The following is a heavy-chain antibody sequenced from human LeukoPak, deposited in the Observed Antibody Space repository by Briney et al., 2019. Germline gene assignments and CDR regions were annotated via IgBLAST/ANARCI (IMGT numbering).Heavy chain of an antibody. Sequence: PGGSLRLSCAASGFTFSSYAMSWVRQAPGKGLEWVSAISGSGGSTHYADSVKGRFTISRDNSKNTLYLQMNSLRAEDTAVYYCAKGMEWELLIAFDYWGQGTLVTVSS. CDR3: AKGMEWELLIAFDY. J-gene: IGHJ4*02. D-gene: IGHD1-26*01. V-gene: IGHV3-23*01. CDR1: GFTFSSYA. CDR2: ISGSGGST.